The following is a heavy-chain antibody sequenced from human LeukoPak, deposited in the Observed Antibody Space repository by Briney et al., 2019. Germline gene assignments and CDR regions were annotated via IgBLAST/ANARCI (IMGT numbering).Heavy chain of an antibody. Sequence: SETLSLTCTVSGGSIHSYYWSWIRQPPGKGLEWIGYIYYTGSTEYHPSLKSRVTISLDTSKNQFSLKLTSVTAADTAVYYCARVYQSAEYYFDYWGQGNLVSVSS. D-gene: IGHD2-2*01. CDR1: GGSIHSYY. CDR3: ARVYQSAEYYFDY. V-gene: IGHV4-59*01. J-gene: IGHJ4*02. CDR2: IYYTGST.